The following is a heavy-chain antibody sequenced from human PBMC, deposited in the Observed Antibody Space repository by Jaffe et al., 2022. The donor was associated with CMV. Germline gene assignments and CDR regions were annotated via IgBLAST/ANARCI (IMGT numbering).Heavy chain of an antibody. Sequence: EVQLVESGGGLVQPGGSLRLSCAASGFTFSSYWMHWVRQAPGKGLVWVSRINSDGSSTSYADSVKGRFTISRDNAKNTLYLQMNSLRAEDTAVYYCASDCSGGSCLPHYYYYYMDVWGKGTTVTVSS. CDR3: ASDCSGGSCLPHYYYYYMDV. D-gene: IGHD2-15*01. CDR2: INSDGSST. J-gene: IGHJ6*03. V-gene: IGHV3-74*01. CDR1: GFTFSSYW.